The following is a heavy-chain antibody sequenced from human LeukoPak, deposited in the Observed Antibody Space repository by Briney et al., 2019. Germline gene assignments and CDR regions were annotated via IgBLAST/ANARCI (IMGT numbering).Heavy chain of an antibody. CDR2: ISSSGSTI. D-gene: IGHD3-10*02. V-gene: IGHV3-48*04. CDR1: GFTFITYG. CDR3: AELGITMIGGV. J-gene: IGHJ6*04. Sequence: GGSLRLSCAASGFTFITYGMNWVRQPPGKGLEWVSYISSSGSTIYYADSVKDRFTISRDNAKNSLYLQMNSLRAEDTAVYYCAELGITMIGGVWGKGTTVTISS.